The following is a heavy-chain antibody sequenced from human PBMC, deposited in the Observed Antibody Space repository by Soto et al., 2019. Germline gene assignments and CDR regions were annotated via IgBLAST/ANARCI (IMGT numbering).Heavy chain of an antibody. CDR2: ISGGGDGT. D-gene: IGHD6-25*01. CDR1: GFTFSNYA. V-gene: IGHV3-23*01. Sequence: GGSLRLSCAASGFTFSNYAMSWVRQAPGKGLEWVSAISGGGDGTYYADSLKGRLTISRVNSKNTLYLQMNSLRAEDTAVYYCAKGGAGYNYYYMDVWGKGTTVTVSS. J-gene: IGHJ6*03. CDR3: AKGGAGYNYYYMDV.